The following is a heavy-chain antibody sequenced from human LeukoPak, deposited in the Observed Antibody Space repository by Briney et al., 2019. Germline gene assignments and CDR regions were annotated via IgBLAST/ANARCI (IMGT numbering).Heavy chain of an antibody. CDR2: IKSKSDGETA. D-gene: IGHD2-15*01. Sequence: PGGSLRLSCVASGSNFNNAWMTWVRQAPGKGLEWVGRIKSKSDGETADYATPVKGRFIISRDDLKSTLYLQMNRLRIEDTGVYYCTGLGTCGDGSCSDYWGKGTLVTVSS. CDR3: TGLGTCGDGSCSDY. J-gene: IGHJ4*02. CDR1: GSNFNNAW. V-gene: IGHV3-15*01.